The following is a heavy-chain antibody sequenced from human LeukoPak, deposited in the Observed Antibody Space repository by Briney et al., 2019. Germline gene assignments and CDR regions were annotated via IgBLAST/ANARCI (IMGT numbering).Heavy chain of an antibody. D-gene: IGHD2/OR15-2a*01. CDR1: GFTFSSYA. Sequence: GGSLRLSCAASGFTFSSYAMSWVRQAPGKGLEWVSAISGSGGSTYYADSVKGRFTISRDNSKNTLYLQMNSLRAEDTAVYYCAGSVSDYFMYYYYMDVWGKGTTVTVSS. CDR3: AGSVSDYFMYYYYMDV. J-gene: IGHJ6*03. V-gene: IGHV3-23*01. CDR2: ISGSGGST.